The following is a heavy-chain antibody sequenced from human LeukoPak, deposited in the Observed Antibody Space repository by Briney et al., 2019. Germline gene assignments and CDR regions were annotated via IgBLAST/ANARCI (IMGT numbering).Heavy chain of an antibody. V-gene: IGHV1-18*01. CDR2: ISAYNGNT. J-gene: IGHJ6*02. CDR3: ARDSDSSSSLGYYYYGMDV. Sequence: ASVKASCKASGYTFTSYGISWVRQAPGQGLEWMGWISAYNGNTNYAQKLQGRVTMTTDTSTSTAYMELRSLRSDDTAVYYCARDSDSSSSLGYYYYGMDVWGQGTTVTVSS. CDR1: GYTFTSYG. D-gene: IGHD6-6*01.